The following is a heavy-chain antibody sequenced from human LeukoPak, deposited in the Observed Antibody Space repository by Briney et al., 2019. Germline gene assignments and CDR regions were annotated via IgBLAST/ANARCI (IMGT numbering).Heavy chain of an antibody. V-gene: IGHV4-34*01. Sequence: SETLSLTCAVYGGSFSGYYWSWVRQPPGKGLEWVGEINHSGSTNYNPSLKSRVTISVDTSKNHFSLKLSSVTAADTAVYYCARLPSDVEMAIDYWGQGTLVTVSS. J-gene: IGHJ4*02. CDR3: ARLPSDVEMAIDY. CDR2: INHSGST. D-gene: IGHD5-24*01. CDR1: GGSFSGYY.